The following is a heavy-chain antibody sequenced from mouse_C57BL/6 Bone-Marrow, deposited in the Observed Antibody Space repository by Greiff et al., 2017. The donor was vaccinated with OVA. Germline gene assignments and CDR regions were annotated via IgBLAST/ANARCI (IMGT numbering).Heavy chain of an antibody. J-gene: IGHJ2*01. Sequence: QVQLQQSGAELARPGASVKLSCKASGYTFTSYGISWVKQRPGQGLEWIGEIYPRSGNTYYNETFKGKVTLTADKSSSTAYMELRSLTSEDSAVYFCAKYYGSNSCWGQGTTLTVSS. CDR2: IYPRSGNT. D-gene: IGHD1-1*01. V-gene: IGHV1-81*01. CDR1: GYTFTSYG. CDR3: AKYYGSNSC.